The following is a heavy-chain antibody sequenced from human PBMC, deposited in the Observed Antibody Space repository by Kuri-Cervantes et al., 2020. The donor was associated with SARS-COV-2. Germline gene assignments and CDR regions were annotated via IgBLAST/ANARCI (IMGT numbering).Heavy chain of an antibody. CDR2: IIPIFGTA. V-gene: IGHV1-69*13. CDR1: GGTFSSYA. D-gene: IGHD5-24*01. Sequence: SVKVSCKASGGTFSSYAISWVRQAPGQGLEWMGGIIPIFGTANYAQKFQGRVTITADESTSTAYMELSSLRSEDTAVYYCARGEEMATIMHRLDYWGQGTLVTVSS. CDR3: ARGEEMATIMHRLDY. J-gene: IGHJ4*02.